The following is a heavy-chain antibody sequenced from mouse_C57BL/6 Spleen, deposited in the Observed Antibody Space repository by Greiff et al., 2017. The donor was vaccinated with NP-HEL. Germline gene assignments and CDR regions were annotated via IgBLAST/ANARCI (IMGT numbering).Heavy chain of an antibody. CDR3: ARRTVVATGDY. CDR2: IYPGDGDT. Sequence: QVHVKQSGAELVKPGASVKISCKASGYAFSSYWMNWVKQRPGKGLEWIGQIYPGDGDTNYNGKFKGKATLTADKSSSTAYMQLSSLTSEDSAVYFCARRTVVATGDYWGQGTTLTVSS. J-gene: IGHJ2*01. D-gene: IGHD1-1*01. CDR1: GYAFSSYW. V-gene: IGHV1-80*01.